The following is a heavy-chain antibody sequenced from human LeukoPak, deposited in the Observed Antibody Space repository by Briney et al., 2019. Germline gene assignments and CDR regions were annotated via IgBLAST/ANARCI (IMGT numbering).Heavy chain of an antibody. V-gene: IGHV1-69*02. CDR3: ARGVKNGLKVAYYFDY. Sequence: ASVKVSCKASVGTFSSYTISWVRQAPGQGLEWMGRIIPILGIANYAQKFQGRVTITEDKSTSTAYMELSRLRSEDTAVYYCARGVKNGLKVAYYFDYWGQGTLVTVSS. J-gene: IGHJ4*02. CDR1: VGTFSSYT. D-gene: IGHD2-8*01. CDR2: IIPILGIA.